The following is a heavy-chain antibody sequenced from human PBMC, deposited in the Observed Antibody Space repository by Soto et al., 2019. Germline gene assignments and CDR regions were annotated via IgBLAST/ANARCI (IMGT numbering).Heavy chain of an antibody. CDR2: ISSDGSNK. D-gene: IGHD6-19*01. V-gene: IGHV3-30*18. CDR3: AKDPISLAGNNYYVMDV. Sequence: QVQLVESGGGVVQPGRSLRLSCAASGFTFNNYGMHWVRQAPGKGLEWVAVISSDGSNKYYADSVKGRFTISRDNSKNTLYLQVKSLRTEATAVYYRAKDPISLAGNNYYVMDVWGEGTTVT. J-gene: IGHJ6*02. CDR1: GFTFNNYG.